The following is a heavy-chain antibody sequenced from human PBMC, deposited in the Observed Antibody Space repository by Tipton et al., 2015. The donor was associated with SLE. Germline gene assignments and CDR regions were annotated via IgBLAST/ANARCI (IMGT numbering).Heavy chain of an antibody. CDR3: ARSSWYDFWSVYYSERYFDL. CDR1: GFTVSTNY. J-gene: IGHJ2*01. D-gene: IGHD3-3*01. CDR2: IYSGGST. V-gene: IGHV3-53*05. Sequence: SLRLSCAASGFTVSTNYMTWVRQAPGKGLEWVSLIYSGGSTSYADSVKGRFTISRDNSKNTLYLQMNSLRAEDTAVYYCARSSWYDFWSVYYSERYFDLWGRGTLVTVSS.